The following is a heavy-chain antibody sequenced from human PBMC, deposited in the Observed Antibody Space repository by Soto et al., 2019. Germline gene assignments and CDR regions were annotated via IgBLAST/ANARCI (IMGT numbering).Heavy chain of an antibody. V-gene: IGHV3-30-3*01. CDR1: GFTFSSYA. Sequence: QVQLVESGGGVVQPGRSLRLSCAASGFTFSSYAMHWVRQAPGKGLEWVAVISYDGSNKYYADSVKGRFTISRDNCKNTLYLQMNSLRAEDTAVYYCARDAAAGTYYYSGMDVWGQGTTVTVSS. CDR3: ARDAAAGTYYYSGMDV. J-gene: IGHJ6*02. D-gene: IGHD6-13*01. CDR2: ISYDGSNK.